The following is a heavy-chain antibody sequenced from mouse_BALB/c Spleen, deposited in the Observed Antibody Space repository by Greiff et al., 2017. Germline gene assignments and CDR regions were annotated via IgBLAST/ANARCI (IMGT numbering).Heavy chain of an antibody. J-gene: IGHJ1*01. V-gene: IGHV1-20*02. CDR3: ARRDGNYGYFDV. CDR2: INPYNGDT. D-gene: IGHD2-1*01. Sequence: VHVKQSGPELVKPGASVKISCKASGYSFTGYFMNWVMQSHGKSLEWIGRINPYNGDTFYNQKFKGKATLTVDKSSSTAHMELRSLASEDSAVYYCARRDGNYGYFDVWGAGTTVTVSS. CDR1: GYSFTGYF.